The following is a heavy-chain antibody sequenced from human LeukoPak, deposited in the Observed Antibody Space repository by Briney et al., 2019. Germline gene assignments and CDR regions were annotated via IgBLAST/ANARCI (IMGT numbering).Heavy chain of an antibody. Sequence: GGTLRLSCAASGFTFSNAWMSWVRQAPGKGLEWVGRIKSKTDGGTTDYAAPVKGRFTISRDDSKNTLYLQMNSLKTEDTAVYYCTTVPYYYGSGSSKYYFDYWGQGTLVTVSS. D-gene: IGHD3-10*01. CDR1: GFTFSNAW. V-gene: IGHV3-15*01. J-gene: IGHJ4*02. CDR3: TTVPYYYGSGSSKYYFDY. CDR2: IKSKTDGGTT.